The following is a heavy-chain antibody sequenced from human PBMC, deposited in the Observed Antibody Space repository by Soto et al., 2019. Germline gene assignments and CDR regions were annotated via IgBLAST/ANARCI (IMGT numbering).Heavy chain of an antibody. D-gene: IGHD5-12*01. CDR1: GGSISSYY. V-gene: IGHV4-59*01. Sequence: SETLSLTCTASGGSISSYYWSWIRQPPGKGLEWIGYIYYSGSTNYNPSLKSRVTISVDTSKNQFSLKLSSVTAADTAVYYCAREMEMATTYFDYWGQGTLVTVSS. CDR2: IYYSGST. J-gene: IGHJ4*02. CDR3: AREMEMATTYFDY.